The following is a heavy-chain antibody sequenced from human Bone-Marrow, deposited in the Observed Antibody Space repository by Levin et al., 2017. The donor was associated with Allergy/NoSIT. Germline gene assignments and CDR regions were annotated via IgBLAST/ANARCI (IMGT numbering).Heavy chain of an antibody. CDR1: GSMFTKYW. D-gene: IGHD5-12*01. CDR3: AKSIYRGYENDAFDL. CDR2: IYPDDSDT. J-gene: IGHJ3*01. Sequence: GGSLRLSCKTSGSMFTKYWIAWVRQMPGKGLEWMGTIYPDDSDTRYRSTFEGLIDISVDKSTNTAYLQWTSLRMSDTGMYFCAKSIYRGYENDAFDLWGQGTMVAVSS. V-gene: IGHV5-51*01.